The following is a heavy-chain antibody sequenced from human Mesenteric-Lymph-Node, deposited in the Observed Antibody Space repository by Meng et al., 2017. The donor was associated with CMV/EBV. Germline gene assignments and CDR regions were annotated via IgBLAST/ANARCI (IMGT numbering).Heavy chain of an antibody. J-gene: IGHJ4*02. CDR1: GFTFSDYA. D-gene: IGHD3-10*01. Sequence: GESLKISCVAFGFTFSDYAMSWVRQAPGKGLEWASSIRGSGGKTFYADSVRGHFTISRDNSKNTLYLHMNSLRAEDTAIYYCAKNGGSGSYYWDYLDYWGQGTLVTVSS. CDR3: AKNGGSGSYYWDYLDY. CDR2: IRGSGGKT. V-gene: IGHV3-23*01.